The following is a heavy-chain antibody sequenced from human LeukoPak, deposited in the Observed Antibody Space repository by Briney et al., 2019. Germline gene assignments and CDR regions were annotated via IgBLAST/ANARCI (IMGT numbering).Heavy chain of an antibody. D-gene: IGHD1-26*01. CDR3: ARVLRELLSGSYYFDY. CDR2: ISAYNGNT. Sequence: GASVKVSCKASGYTFTSYGISWVRQAPGQGLEWMGWISAYNGNTNYAQKLQGRVTMTTDTSTSTAYMELRSLRSDDTAVYYYARVLRELLSGSYYFDYWGQGTLVTVSS. V-gene: IGHV1-18*01. J-gene: IGHJ4*02. CDR1: GYTFTSYG.